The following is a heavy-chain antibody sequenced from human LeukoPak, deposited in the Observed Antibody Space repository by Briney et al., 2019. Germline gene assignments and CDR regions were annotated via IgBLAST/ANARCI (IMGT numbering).Heavy chain of an antibody. CDR2: INHSGST. CDR1: GGSFSGYY. D-gene: IGHD6-13*01. J-gene: IGHJ4*02. Sequence: SETLSLTCAVYGGSFSGYYWSWIRQPPGKGLEWIGEINHSGSTNYNPSLKSRVTISVDTSKNQFSLKLSSVTAADTAVYYCARQTTPFNIAAAGGPFDYWGKGTLVTVSS. CDR3: ARQTTPFNIAAAGGPFDY. V-gene: IGHV4-34*01.